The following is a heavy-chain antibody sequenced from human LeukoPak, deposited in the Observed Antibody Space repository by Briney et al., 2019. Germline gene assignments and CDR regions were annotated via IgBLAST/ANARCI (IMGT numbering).Heavy chain of an antibody. D-gene: IGHD5-12*01. CDR2: ISYTETT. J-gene: IGHJ2*01. CDR1: GVSITSYY. V-gene: IGHV4-59*01. Sequence: PSETLPLTCTVSGVSITSYYWSWIRQPPGKGLEFLAYISYTETTNYNPSLKSRATISIDTSKNQFSLILNSVTAADTAIYYCARLEKVDFMTYHYFPFWGRGTLVTVSS. CDR3: ARLEKVDFMTYHYFPF.